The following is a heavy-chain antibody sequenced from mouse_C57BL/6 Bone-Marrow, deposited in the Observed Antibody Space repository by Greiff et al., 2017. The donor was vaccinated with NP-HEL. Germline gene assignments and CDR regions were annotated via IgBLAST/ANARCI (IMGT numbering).Heavy chain of an antibody. CDR1: GFNIKDDY. J-gene: IGHJ2*01. CDR2: IDPENGDT. D-gene: IGHD2-5*01. CDR3: TNYSNYEDYFDY. V-gene: IGHV14-4*01. Sequence: EVQLQQSGAELVRPGASVKLSCTASGFNIKDDYMHWVKQRPEQGLEWIGWIDPENGDTEYASKFQGKATITADTSSNTAYLQLSSLTSEDTAVYYCTNYSNYEDYFDYWGQGTTLTVSS.